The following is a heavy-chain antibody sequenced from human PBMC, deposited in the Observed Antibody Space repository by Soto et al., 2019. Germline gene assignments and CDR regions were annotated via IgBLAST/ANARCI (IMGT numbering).Heavy chain of an antibody. Sequence: SETLSLTCAVYGGSFSGYYWSWIRQPPGKGLEWIGEINHSGSTNYNPSLKSRVTISVDTSKNQFSLKLSSVTAADTAVYYCARGLYTNWGVSSSMDVWGQGTTVTVS. CDR2: INHSGST. CDR3: ARGLYTNWGVSSSMDV. J-gene: IGHJ6*02. D-gene: IGHD7-27*01. CDR1: GGSFSGYY. V-gene: IGHV4-34*01.